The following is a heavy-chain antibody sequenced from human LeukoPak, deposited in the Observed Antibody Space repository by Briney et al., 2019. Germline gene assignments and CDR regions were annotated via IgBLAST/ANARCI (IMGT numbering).Heavy chain of an antibody. CDR3: ARQDLMVRGVIGGVSYFDY. J-gene: IGHJ4*02. CDR2: IYYSGST. Sequence: SETLSLTCTVSGGSISSSSYYWGWIRQPPGKGLEWIGSIYYSGSTYYNPSLKSRVTISVDTSKNQFSLKLSSVTAADTAVYYRARQDLMVRGVIGGVSYFDYWGQGTLVTVSS. V-gene: IGHV4-39*01. CDR1: GGSISSSSYY. D-gene: IGHD3-10*01.